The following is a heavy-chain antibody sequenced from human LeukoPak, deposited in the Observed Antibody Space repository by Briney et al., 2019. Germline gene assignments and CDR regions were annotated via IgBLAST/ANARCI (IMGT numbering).Heavy chain of an antibody. CDR1: GYTLTELS. CDR3: ATDRSIAARLAFDI. J-gene: IGHJ3*02. V-gene: IGHV1-24*01. CDR2: FDLEDGET. Sequence: ASVKVSCKVSGYTLTELSMHWVRQAPGKGLEWMGGFDLEDGETIYAQKFQGRVTMTEDTSTDTAYMELSSLRSEDTAVYYCATDRSIAARLAFDIWGQGTMVTVSS. D-gene: IGHD6-6*01.